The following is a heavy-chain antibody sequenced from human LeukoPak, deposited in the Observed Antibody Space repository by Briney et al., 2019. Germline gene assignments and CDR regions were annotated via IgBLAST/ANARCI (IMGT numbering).Heavy chain of an antibody. D-gene: IGHD3-3*01. V-gene: IGHV4-39*01. J-gene: IGHJ4*02. CDR3: ARPSRSARALFFY. Sequence: PSETLSLTCTVSGGSISSSSYYWGWIRQPPGKGLEWIGSIYYSGSTYYNPSLKSRVTISVDTSKNQFSLKLSSVTAADTAVYYCARPSRSARALFFYWGQGTLVTVSS. CDR1: GGSISSSSYY. CDR2: IYYSGST.